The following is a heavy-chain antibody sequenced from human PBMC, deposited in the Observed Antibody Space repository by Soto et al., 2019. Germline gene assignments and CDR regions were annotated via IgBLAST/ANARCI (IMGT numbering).Heavy chain of an antibody. CDR2: ISSSSSTI. CDR1: GFTFSSYS. D-gene: IGHD5-12*01. Sequence: GESLKISCAASGFTFSSYSMNWVRQAPGKGLEWVSYISSSSSTIYYADSVKGRFTISRDNAKNSLYLQMNSLRAEDTAVYYCARDGIWSGYEPYYYYYYMDVWGKGTTVTVSS. V-gene: IGHV3-48*01. CDR3: ARDGIWSGYEPYYYYYYMDV. J-gene: IGHJ6*03.